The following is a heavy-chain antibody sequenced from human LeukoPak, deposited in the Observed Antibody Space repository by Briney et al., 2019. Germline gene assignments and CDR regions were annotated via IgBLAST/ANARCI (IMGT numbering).Heavy chain of an antibody. CDR2: IYYSGST. J-gene: IGHJ4*02. CDR1: GGAISSGDYY. V-gene: IGHV4-61*08. D-gene: IGHD3-3*01. Sequence: SETLSLTCTVSGGAISSGDYYWSWIRQPPGKGLEWIGYIYYSGSTNYNPSLKSRVTISVDTSKNQFSLKLSSVTAADTAVYYCARQTFRDFSSGYYVDYWGQGTLVTVSS. CDR3: ARQTFRDFSSGYYVDY.